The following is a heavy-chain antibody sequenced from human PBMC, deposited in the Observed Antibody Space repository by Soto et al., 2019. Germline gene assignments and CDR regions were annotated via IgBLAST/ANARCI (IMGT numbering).Heavy chain of an antibody. J-gene: IGHJ6*02. CDR3: ARHSGSGWWAYHYYGMDV. V-gene: IGHV5-51*01. CDR2: IYPGDSDT. Sequence: GESLKISCKGSGYSFTSYWIGWVRQMPGKGLEWMGIIYPGDSDTRYSPSFQGQVTISADKSISTAYLQWSSLKASDTAMYYCARHSGSGWWAYHYYGMDVWGQGTTVTVSS. CDR1: GYSFTSYW. D-gene: IGHD6-19*01.